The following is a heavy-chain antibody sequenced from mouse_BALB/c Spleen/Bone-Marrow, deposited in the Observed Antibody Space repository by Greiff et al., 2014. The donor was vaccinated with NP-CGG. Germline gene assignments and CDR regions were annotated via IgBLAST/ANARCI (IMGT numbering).Heavy chain of an antibody. CDR2: VNPNNGGT. D-gene: IGHD1-2*01. CDR1: GYSFTGYY. V-gene: IGHV1-26*01. J-gene: IGHJ4*01. Sequence: VQLQQPGPDLVKPGASVKISCKASGYSFTGYYMHWVKQSLGKSLEWIGRVNPNNGGTSFNQKFKGKAIFTVDKSSSAAYLELRSLTSEDFAVYYCHYYGYGGAMDYWGQGTSVTVSA. CDR3: HYYGYGGAMDY.